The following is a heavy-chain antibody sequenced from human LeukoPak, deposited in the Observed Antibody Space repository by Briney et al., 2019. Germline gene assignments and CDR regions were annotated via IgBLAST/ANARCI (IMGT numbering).Heavy chain of an antibody. CDR3: AKDGSAYYDFWSGYSTGYYYYGMDV. Sequence: GGSLRLSCAASGFTFSSYGMHWVRQAPGKGLEWVAVISYDGSNKYYADSVKGRFTISRDNSKNTLYLQMNSLRAEDTAVYYCAKDGSAYYDFWSGYSTGYYYYGMDVWSQGTTVTVSS. CDR1: GFTFSSYG. CDR2: ISYDGSNK. V-gene: IGHV3-30*18. D-gene: IGHD3-3*01. J-gene: IGHJ6*02.